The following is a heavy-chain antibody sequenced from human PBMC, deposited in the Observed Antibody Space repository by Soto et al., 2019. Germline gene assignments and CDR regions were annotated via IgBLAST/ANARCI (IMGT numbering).Heavy chain of an antibody. Sequence: YSFTSYGIRWVRQAPGQGLEWMGWISAYNGNTNYAQKLQGRVTMTTDTSTSTAYMELRSLRSDDTAVYYCARGLARSGSYYADYWGQGTLVTVSS. V-gene: IGHV1-18*04. CDR3: ARGLARSGSYYADY. CDR2: ISAYNGNT. CDR1: YSFTSYG. J-gene: IGHJ4*02. D-gene: IGHD1-26*01.